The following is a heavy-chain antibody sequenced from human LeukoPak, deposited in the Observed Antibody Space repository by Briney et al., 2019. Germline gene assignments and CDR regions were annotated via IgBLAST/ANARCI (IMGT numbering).Heavy chain of an antibody. CDR2: INHSGST. V-gene: IGHV4-34*01. CDR1: GGSISSYY. CDR3: ARERRPTYYDFWSGYYI. D-gene: IGHD3-3*01. J-gene: IGHJ4*02. Sequence: SETLSLTCTVSGGSISSYYWSWTRQPPGKGLEWIGEINHSGSTNYNPSLKSRVTISVDTSKNQFSLKLSSVTAADTAVYYCARERRPTYYDFWSGYYIWGQGTLVTVSS.